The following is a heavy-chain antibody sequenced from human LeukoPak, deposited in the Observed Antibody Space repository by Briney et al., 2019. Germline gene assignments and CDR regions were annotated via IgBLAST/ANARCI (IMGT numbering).Heavy chain of an antibody. D-gene: IGHD3-3*02. CDR1: GFSFSTYE. V-gene: IGHV3-48*03. J-gene: IGHJ3*02. Sequence: GTLRLSCSASGFSFSTYELNWVRQAPGKGLEWISYISSSGTLTHYADSEEGLFTFASTNAKHSLHLQMNSLRSEATAVYYCARADYAWHFWGGYYSGRGYFDIWGQGTMVTVSS. CDR2: ISSSGTLT. CDR3: ARADYAWHFWGGYYSGRGYFDI.